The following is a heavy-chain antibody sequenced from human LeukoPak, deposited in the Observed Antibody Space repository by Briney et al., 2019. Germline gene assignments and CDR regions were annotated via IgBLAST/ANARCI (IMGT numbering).Heavy chain of an antibody. CDR3: AKGPMGRGFDY. V-gene: IGHV3-21*04. J-gene: IGHJ4*02. Sequence: GGPLRLSCAASGFTFSNYSMSWVRQAPGKGLEWVSSISCNNTYIYYADSVKGRFTISRDNSKNTLYLQMNSLRAEDTAIYYCAKGPMGRGFDYWGQGTLVTVSS. CDR2: ISCNNTYI. CDR1: GFTFSNYS. D-gene: IGHD3-10*01.